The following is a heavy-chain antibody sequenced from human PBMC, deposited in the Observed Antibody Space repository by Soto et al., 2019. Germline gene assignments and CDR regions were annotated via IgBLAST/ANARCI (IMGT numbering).Heavy chain of an antibody. CDR3: AKSPPAVAGYFDY. Sequence: QVQLVESGGGVVQPGRSLRLSCVASGFTFSSSGMHWVRQAPGKGLEWVAVTSYGGSNGYYADSVRGRFTISRDNSKNTLYLQMNSLRAEDTAVYYCAKSPPAVAGYFDYWGQGTLVTVSS. CDR1: GFTFSSSG. CDR2: TSYGGSNG. V-gene: IGHV3-30*18. J-gene: IGHJ4*02. D-gene: IGHD6-19*01.